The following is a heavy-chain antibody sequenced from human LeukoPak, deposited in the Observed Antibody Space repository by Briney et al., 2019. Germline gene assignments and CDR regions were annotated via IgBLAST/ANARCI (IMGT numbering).Heavy chain of an antibody. CDR1: GFTFSSYA. J-gene: IGHJ4*02. V-gene: IGHV3-23*01. Sequence: AGGSLRLSCAASGFTFSSYAMNCVRQAPVKGLEWVSTISASGGSTFYADSVKDRFTISRDNSKNTLYLQMNSLRAEDTAVYYCAKVQTTVVTPPDYWGQGTLVTVSS. CDR3: AKVQTTVVTPPDY. CDR2: ISASGGST. D-gene: IGHD4-23*01.